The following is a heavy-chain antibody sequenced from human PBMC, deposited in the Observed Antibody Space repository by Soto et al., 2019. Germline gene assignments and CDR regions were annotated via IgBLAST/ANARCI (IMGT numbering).Heavy chain of an antibody. CDR2: IIHFHGAT. J-gene: IGHJ4*02. D-gene: IGHD3-10*01. V-gene: IGHV1-69*08. Sequence: QVQLVQSGAEVKKPGSSVKVSCKASGGTFSPYTINWVRQAPGQGLEWMGRIIHFHGATNYAQKFQARVTITADKSTSTAYMELSGLRFEDTAMYYCTRDWEITVSTWSFGGFWGRGTLVTVSS. CDR1: GGTFSPYT. CDR3: TRDWEITVSTWSFGGF.